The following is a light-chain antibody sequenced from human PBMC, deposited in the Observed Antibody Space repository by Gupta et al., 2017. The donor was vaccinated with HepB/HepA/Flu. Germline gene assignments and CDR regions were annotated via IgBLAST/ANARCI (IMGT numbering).Light chain of an antibody. CDR2: GAS. J-gene: IGKJ2*01. V-gene: IGKV3-20*01. Sequence: DIVLTQSPGTLSLSPGERATLSCRASQSVNSDYLVWYQQKPGQAPRLLIHGASTRATGIPERFSGGGSGTDFALTISRRQPEDFAMYYCQQYHLSSAYIFGQGTRLEIK. CDR1: QSVNSDY. CDR3: QQYHLSSAYI.